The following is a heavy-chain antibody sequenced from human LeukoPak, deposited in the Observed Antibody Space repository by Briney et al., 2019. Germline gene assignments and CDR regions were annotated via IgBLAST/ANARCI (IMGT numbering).Heavy chain of an antibody. D-gene: IGHD4-23*01. CDR3: ARAGRDYGGNFHLDY. CDR1: GGSISSSSYY. CDR2: IYYSGST. J-gene: IGHJ4*02. V-gene: IGHV4-39*07. Sequence: SETLSLTCTVSGGSISSSSYYWGWIRQPPGKGLEWIGSIYYSGSTYYNPSLKSRVTISVDTSKNQFSLKLSSVTAADTAVYYCARAGRDYGGNFHLDYWGQGTLVTVSS.